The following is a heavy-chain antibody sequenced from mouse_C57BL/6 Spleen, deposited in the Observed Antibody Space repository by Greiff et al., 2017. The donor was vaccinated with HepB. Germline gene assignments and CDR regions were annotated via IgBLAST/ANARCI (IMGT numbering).Heavy chain of an antibody. CDR1: GFTFSDYY. J-gene: IGHJ2*01. Sequence: VQLKESEGGLVQPGSSMKLSCTASGFTFSDYYMAWVRQVPEKGLEWVANINYDGSSTYYLDSLKSRFIISRDNAKNILYLQMSSLKSEDTATYYCASYYYGSSYNYFDYWGQGTTLTVSS. CDR2: INYDGSST. D-gene: IGHD1-1*01. V-gene: IGHV5-16*01. CDR3: ASYYYGSSYNYFDY.